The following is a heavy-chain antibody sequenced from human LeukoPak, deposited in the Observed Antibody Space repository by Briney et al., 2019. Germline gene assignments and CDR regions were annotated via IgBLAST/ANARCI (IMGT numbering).Heavy chain of an antibody. V-gene: IGHV4-39*01. CDR2: IYYSGST. J-gene: IGHJ6*02. D-gene: IGHD6-19*01. Sequence: SETLSLTCTVSGDSISSSNYYWGWIRQPPGKGLEWIGSIYYSGSTYYNPSLRSRVTISVDTSKNQFSLKLSPVTAADTAVYYCATTDSSGWYGMDVWGQGTTVTVSS. CDR1: GDSISSSNYY. CDR3: ATTDSSGWYGMDV.